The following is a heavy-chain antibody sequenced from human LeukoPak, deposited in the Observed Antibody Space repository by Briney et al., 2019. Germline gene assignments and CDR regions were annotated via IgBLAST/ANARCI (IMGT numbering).Heavy chain of an antibody. V-gene: IGHV3-30*02. Sequence: GGSLRLSCAASGFTFSDYSMHWVRQAPGKGLNWVAFIRYDGNNKYYADSVKDRFTISRDNSKNTLYLQMNSLRAEDTAVYYCAKERGSGKNWFDPWGQGTLVTVSS. D-gene: IGHD3-10*01. CDR1: GFTFSDYS. J-gene: IGHJ5*02. CDR3: AKERGSGKNWFDP. CDR2: IRYDGNNK.